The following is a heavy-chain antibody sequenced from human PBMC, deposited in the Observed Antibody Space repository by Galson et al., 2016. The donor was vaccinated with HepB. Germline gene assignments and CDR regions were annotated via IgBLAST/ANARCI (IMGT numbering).Heavy chain of an antibody. CDR1: GFSFSSYS. CDR3: ARVPGPDFYYMDV. CDR2: MSSNSIFT. V-gene: IGHV3-21*01. Sequence: SLRLSCAASGFSFSSYSMNWVRQAPGKGLEWIAYMSSNSIFTNYPDSVKGRFTIPRDNAENSLYLQMNSPRAEDTAFYYCARVPGPDFYYMDVWGKGTTVTVSS. J-gene: IGHJ6*03.